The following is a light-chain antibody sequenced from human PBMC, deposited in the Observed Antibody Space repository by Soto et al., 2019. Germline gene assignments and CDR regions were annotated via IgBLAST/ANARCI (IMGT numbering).Light chain of an antibody. CDR3: SSYTRRNTWV. Sequence: QSALTQPASVSGSRGQSITISCTGTSSDVGGYNYVSWYQQHPDKAPKLMIYDVTNRPSGVSNRFSGSKSANTASLTISGLQAEDEADYYCSSYTRRNTWVFGGGTKLTVL. CDR2: DVT. CDR1: SSDVGGYNY. J-gene: IGLJ3*02. V-gene: IGLV2-14*03.